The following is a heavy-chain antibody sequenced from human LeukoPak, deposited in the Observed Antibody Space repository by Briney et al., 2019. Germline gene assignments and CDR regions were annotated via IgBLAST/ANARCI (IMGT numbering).Heavy chain of an antibody. V-gene: IGHV5-51*01. J-gene: IGHJ5*02. CDR3: AIVSSSWYSWFDP. CDR1: GYSFTSYW. CDR2: IYPGDSDT. D-gene: IGHD6-13*01. Sequence: GESLKISCKGSGYSFTSYWIGWVRQMPGKGLEWMGIIYPGDSDTRYSPSFQGQVTISADKSISTAYLQWSSLKASDSAMYYCAIVSSSWYSWFDPWGQGTLVTVSS.